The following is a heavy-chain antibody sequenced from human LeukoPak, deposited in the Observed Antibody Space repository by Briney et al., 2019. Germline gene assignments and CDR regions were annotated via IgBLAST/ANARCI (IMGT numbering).Heavy chain of an antibody. D-gene: IGHD2-2*01. CDR2: INAGNGNT. CDR1: GYTFTGYY. V-gene: IGHV1-3*03. CDR3: ARGFQLSYYYYYMDV. Sequence: GASVKVSCKASGYTFTGYYMHWVRQAPGQRLEWMGWINAGNGNTKYSQEFQGRVTITRDTSASTAYMELSSLRSEDMAVYYCARGFQLSYYYYYMDVWGKGTTVTVSS. J-gene: IGHJ6*03.